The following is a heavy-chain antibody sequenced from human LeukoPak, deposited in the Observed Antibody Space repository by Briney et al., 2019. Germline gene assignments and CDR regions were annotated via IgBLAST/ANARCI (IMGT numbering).Heavy chain of an antibody. CDR3: ARGPKGGGYELLYYYYGMDV. D-gene: IGHD5-12*01. CDR2: MSPNSGDT. Sequence: ASVTVSCKASGYTFTSYDFNWVRQATGQRPEWMGWMSPNSGDTGYAQKFQDRVTMTRNTSISTAYMKLSSLRSDDTAVYYCARGPKGGGYELLYYYYGMDVWGQGTTVTVSS. J-gene: IGHJ6*02. CDR1: GYTFTSYD. V-gene: IGHV1-8*01.